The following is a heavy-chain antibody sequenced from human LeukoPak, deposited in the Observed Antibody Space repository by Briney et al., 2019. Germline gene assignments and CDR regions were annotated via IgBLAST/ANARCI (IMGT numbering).Heavy chain of an antibody. CDR2: IDPSDGGT. CDR1: GHTFTRSY. J-gene: IGHJ5*02. Sequence: AASVKVSCKESGHTFTRSYMHGVRQAAGQGLEWMGRIDPSDGGTSYAQKFRDRVTMTGDTSTSTVYMELKSLRPADTAVYYCGNHSVLGCRDSFGYGPFDPWGQGTLVTVSS. D-gene: IGHD5-18*01. V-gene: IGHV1-46*03. CDR3: GNHSVLGCRDSFGYGPFDP.